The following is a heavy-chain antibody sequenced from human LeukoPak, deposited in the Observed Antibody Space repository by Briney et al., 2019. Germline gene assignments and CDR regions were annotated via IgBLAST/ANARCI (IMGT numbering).Heavy chain of an antibody. D-gene: IGHD3-22*01. J-gene: IGHJ4*02. V-gene: IGHV4-34*01. CDR1: GGSFSGYY. CDR3: ARRSGYALDY. Sequence: SETLSLTCAVYGGSFSGYYWSWIRQPPGKGLEWIGEINHSGSTNYNPSLKSRVTISVDTSKNQFSLKLSSVTAADTALYYCARRSGYALDYWSQGTLVTVSS. CDR2: INHSGST.